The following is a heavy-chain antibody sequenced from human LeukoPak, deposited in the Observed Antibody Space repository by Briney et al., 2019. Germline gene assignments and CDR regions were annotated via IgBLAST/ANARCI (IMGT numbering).Heavy chain of an antibody. J-gene: IGHJ2*01. Sequence: GASVKVSCKASGGTFSSYAISWVRQAPGQGLEWMGRIIPIFGTANYAQKFQGRVTITTDESTSTAYMELSSLRSEDTAVYYCARGRNYYDSSSYVTYWYFDLWGRGTLVTVSS. CDR1: GGTFSSYA. V-gene: IGHV1-69*05. CDR2: IIPIFGTA. D-gene: IGHD3-22*01. CDR3: ARGRNYYDSSSYVTYWYFDL.